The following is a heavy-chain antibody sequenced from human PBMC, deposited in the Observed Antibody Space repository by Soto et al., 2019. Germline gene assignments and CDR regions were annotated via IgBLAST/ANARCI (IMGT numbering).Heavy chain of an antibody. CDR2: ISGGGDST. J-gene: IGHJ3*02. CDR1: GFTFSSYA. Sequence: EVQLLESGGGLVQPGGSLRLSCAASGFTFSSYAMSWVRQAPGKGLEWVSGISGGGDSTSHADSVKGRCTISRDNSKNTGYLQMKSLRGEDTAVYYCAKGHSSNGWYEDAFDIWGQGTKVIVSS. CDR3: AKGHSSNGWYEDAFDI. D-gene: IGHD6-19*01. V-gene: IGHV3-23*01.